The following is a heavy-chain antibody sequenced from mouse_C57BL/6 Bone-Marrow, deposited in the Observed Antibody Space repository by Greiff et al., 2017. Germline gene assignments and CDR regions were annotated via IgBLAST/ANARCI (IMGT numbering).Heavy chain of an antibody. Sequence: EVKLMESGGGLVQPGESLKLSCESNEYEFPSHDMSWVRKTPEKRLELVAAINSDGGSTYYPDTMERRFIISRDNTKKTLYLQMSSLRSEDTALYYCARQGYYGSSWAMDYWGQGTSVTVSS. D-gene: IGHD1-1*01. V-gene: IGHV5-2*01. CDR1: EYEFPSHD. CDR2: INSDGGST. J-gene: IGHJ4*01. CDR3: ARQGYYGSSWAMDY.